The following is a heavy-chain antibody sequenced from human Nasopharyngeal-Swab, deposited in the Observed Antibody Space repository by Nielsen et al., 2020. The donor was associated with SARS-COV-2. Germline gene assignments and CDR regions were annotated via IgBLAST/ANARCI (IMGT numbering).Heavy chain of an antibody. CDR1: GFTFSSYA. CDR3: VRDNGYNTLDF. CDR2: IWYDGTNS. Sequence: GESLKISCAASGFTFSSYAITWVRQAPGKGLEWVTFIWYDGTNSFYADSVKGRFTSSRDNSKNTMYLQMNSLRAEDTAVYYCVRDNGYNTLDFWGQGTLVTVSS. V-gene: IGHV3-33*08. D-gene: IGHD5-24*01. J-gene: IGHJ4*02.